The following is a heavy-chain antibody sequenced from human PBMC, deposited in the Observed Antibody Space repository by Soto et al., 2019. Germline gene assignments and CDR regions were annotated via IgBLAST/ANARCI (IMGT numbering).Heavy chain of an antibody. CDR1: GGTLSSYA. V-gene: IGHV1-69*13. CDR3: ASTKYYDFWSGYYTAESYYYYGMDV. Sequence: SVKVSCKASGGTLSSYAISWVRQAPGQGLEWMGGIIPIFGTANYAQKFQGRVTITADESTSTAYMELSSLRSEDTAVYYCASTKYYDFWSGYYTAESYYYYGMDVWGQGTTVTVSS. CDR2: IIPIFGTA. D-gene: IGHD3-3*01. J-gene: IGHJ6*02.